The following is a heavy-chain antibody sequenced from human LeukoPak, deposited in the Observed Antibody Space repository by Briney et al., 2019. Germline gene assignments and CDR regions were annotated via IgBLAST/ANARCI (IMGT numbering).Heavy chain of an antibody. J-gene: IGHJ4*02. D-gene: IGHD3-16*02. V-gene: IGHV1-2*02. CDR3: ARDLGDFSLDY. CDR2: IDPDSDST. CDR1: GYTFTGRY. Sequence: ASVKVSFKASGYTFTGRYLHWVRQAAGQGLEWMGWIDPDSDSTNYAQNFQGRVTMTTDTSICTAYMELSRLTSDDTAVYYCARDLGDFSLDYWGQGTLVTVSS.